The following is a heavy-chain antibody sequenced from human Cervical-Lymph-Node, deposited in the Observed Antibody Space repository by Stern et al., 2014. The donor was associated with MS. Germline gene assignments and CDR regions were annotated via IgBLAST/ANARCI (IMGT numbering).Heavy chain of an antibody. D-gene: IGHD2-15*01. CDR1: GFTFDECT. CDR3: TRDNPYCTGGTCLGFDY. CDR2: ISWNSGNI. J-gene: IGHJ4*02. V-gene: IGHV3-9*01. Sequence: EEQLEESGGGLVQPGRSLRLYCAASGFTFDECTMHLVRPAPGKGLEWVAGISWNSGNIAYADSVKGRFAISRDNAKNALYLQMNSLRTEDTAFYYCTRDNPYCTGGTCLGFDYWGQGTLVTVSS.